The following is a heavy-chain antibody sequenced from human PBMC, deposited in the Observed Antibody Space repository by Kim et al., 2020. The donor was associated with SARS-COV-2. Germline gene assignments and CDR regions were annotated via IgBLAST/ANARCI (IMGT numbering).Heavy chain of an antibody. J-gene: IGHJ4*02. CDR1: GFTFSSYA. D-gene: IGHD3-22*01. V-gene: IGHV3-23*01. CDR2: ISGSGGST. CDR3: AKTYDSSGYTYLTYYFDY. Sequence: GGSLRLSCAASGFTFSSYAMSWVRQAPGKGLEWVSAISGSGGSTYYADSVKGRFTISRDNSKNTLYLQMNSLRAEDTAVYYCAKTYDSSGYTYLTYYFDYWGQETLLTVSS.